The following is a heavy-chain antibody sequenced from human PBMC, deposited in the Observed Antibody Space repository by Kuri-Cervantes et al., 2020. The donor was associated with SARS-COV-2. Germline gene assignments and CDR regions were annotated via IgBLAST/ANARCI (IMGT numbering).Heavy chain of an antibody. D-gene: IGHD3-3*01. CDR1: GFTFSNHA. J-gene: IGHJ4*02. Sequence: GGSLRLSCEGSGFTFSNHALYWIRQAPGEGLEWVAVVSYDGGSEWYAGSLKGRFSISRDNSKNTVYLQMNSLRTEDTALYYCARETFWSGYYFYGNIDHWGQGTLVTVSS. CDR3: ARETFWSGYYFYGNIDH. V-gene: IGHV3-30-3*01. CDR2: VSYDGGSE.